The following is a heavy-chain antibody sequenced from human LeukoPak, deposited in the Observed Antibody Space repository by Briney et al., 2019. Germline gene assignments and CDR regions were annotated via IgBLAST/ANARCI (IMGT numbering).Heavy chain of an antibody. D-gene: IGHD4-17*01. CDR2: TYYSGST. CDR1: AGSISSFY. CDR3: ARPRWDDYGDLYFDY. V-gene: IGHV4-59*08. Sequence: SETLSLTCTVSAGSISSFYWSWIRPPPGKGLEWIGYTYYSGSTNYNLSLKSRVTISVDTSKNQFSLTLSSVTAADTAVYYCARPRWDDYGDLYFDYWGQGTLVTVSS. J-gene: IGHJ4*02.